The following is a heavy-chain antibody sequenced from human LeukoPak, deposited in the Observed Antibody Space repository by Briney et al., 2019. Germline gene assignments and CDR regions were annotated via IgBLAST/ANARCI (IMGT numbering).Heavy chain of an antibody. CDR2: IRSDGGSS. J-gene: IGHJ4*02. V-gene: IGHV3-74*01. CDR3: VRDLDLGGYSSFVS. D-gene: IGHD4-23*01. CDR1: GFTFSSYFW. Sequence: GRSLRLSCAASGFTFSSYFWMHWVRQAPGKGLVWVSRIRSDGGSSTYADSVKGRFTISRDNAKNTLYLQMNTLRAEDTAVYYCVRDLDLGGYSSFVSWGQGTLVTVSS.